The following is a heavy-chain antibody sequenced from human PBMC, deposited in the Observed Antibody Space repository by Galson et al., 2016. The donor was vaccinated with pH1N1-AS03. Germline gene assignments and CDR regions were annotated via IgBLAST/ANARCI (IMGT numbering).Heavy chain of an antibody. V-gene: IGHV4-61*02. J-gene: IGHJ4*02. D-gene: IGHD1-26*01. CDR3: AGLVGGSLDD. CDR1: GGSISSSRYY. Sequence: TLSLTCIVSGGSISSSRYYWGWIRQPAGKGLQWIGRVYTSGSTNYNPSLKSRVTMSVDISKNQFSLKLNSVAAADTAVYYCAGLVGGSLDDWGQGTLVTVSS. CDR2: VYTSGST.